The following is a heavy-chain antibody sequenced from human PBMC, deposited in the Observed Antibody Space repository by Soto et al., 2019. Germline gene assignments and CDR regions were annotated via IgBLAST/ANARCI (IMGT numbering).Heavy chain of an antibody. CDR1: GYTFISHG. CDR3: ARDLGYCRSWPCQREWFDP. V-gene: IGHV1-18*01. CDR2: VSADNGNT. Sequence: QVQLVQSGAEVKKPGTSVKVSCKASGYTFISHGISWVRQAPGQGLEWIGWVSADNGNTNYAQSLEGRVTMTTDTTTNTGYRELRILRSDATAVYYCARDLGYCRSWPCQREWFDPWCQGTMVIVSS. D-gene: IGHD2-2*01. J-gene: IGHJ5*02.